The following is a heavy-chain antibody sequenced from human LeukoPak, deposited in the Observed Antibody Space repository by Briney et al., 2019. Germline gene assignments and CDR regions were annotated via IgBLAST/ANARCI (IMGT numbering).Heavy chain of an antibody. J-gene: IGHJ6*02. CDR1: GYTLSELS. V-gene: IGHV1-24*01. CDR2: FDVAETDT. D-gene: IGHD6-13*01. CDR3: ARGRASSSWYVGAYYYGMDV. Sequence: ASVKVSCKVSGYTLSELSMHWVRQSPGKGLEWMGGFDVAETDTIYAQKFQGRVTMTEDTSTDTAYMELSSLRSEDTAVYYCARGRASSSWYVGAYYYGMDVWGQGTTVTVSS.